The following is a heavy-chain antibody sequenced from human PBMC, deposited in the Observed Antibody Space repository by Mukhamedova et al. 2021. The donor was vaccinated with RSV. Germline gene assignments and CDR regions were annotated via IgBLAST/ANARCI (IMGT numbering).Heavy chain of an antibody. V-gene: IGHV3-30*02. CDR2: IRYDASNK. Sequence: STWGMHWVRQAPGKGLEWVALIRYDASNKYYADSVKGRFTISRDNSKNTLYLQMNSLRTEDTAGYYCAKGDSSVGGSYRSCDYWGKGT. CDR3: AKGDSSVGGSYRSCDY. CDR1: STWG. J-gene: IGHJ4*02. D-gene: IGHD1-26*01.